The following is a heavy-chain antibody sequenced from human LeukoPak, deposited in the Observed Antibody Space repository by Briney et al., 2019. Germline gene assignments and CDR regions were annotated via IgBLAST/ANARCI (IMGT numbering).Heavy chain of an antibody. J-gene: IGHJ4*02. CDR1: GFTFSSYS. Sequence: GGSLRLSCAASGFTFSSYSMNWVRQAPGKGLEWVSSISSSSSYIYYADSVKGRFTISRDNAKNSLYLQMNSLRAEDTAVYYCASRSGSYWVFDYWGQGTLVTVSS. CDR3: ASRSGSYWVFDY. CDR2: ISSSSSYI. V-gene: IGHV3-21*01. D-gene: IGHD1-26*01.